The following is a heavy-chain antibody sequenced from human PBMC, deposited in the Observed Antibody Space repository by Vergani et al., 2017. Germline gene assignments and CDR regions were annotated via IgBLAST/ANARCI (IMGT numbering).Heavy chain of an antibody. D-gene: IGHD3-3*01. CDR3: ARAYQKGLEWTNRQYYFDY. Sequence: QVQLQESGPGLVKPSETLSLTCTVSGYSISSGYYWGWIRQPPGKGLEWIGSIYHSGSTYYNPSLKSRVTISVDTSKNQFSLKLSSVTAAETAVYYCARAYQKGLEWTNRQYYFDYWGQGTLVTVSS. J-gene: IGHJ4*02. CDR2: IYHSGST. V-gene: IGHV4-38-2*02. CDR1: GYSISSGYY.